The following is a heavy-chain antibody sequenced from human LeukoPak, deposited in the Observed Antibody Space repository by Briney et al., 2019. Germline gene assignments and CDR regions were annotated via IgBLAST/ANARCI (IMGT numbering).Heavy chain of an antibody. CDR3: ARLRYSYGPLDY. Sequence: NSGGSLRLSCAASGFTFSNAWMSGVRPAPGKGLEWVGRIKSKTDGGTTDYAAPVKGRFTISRDDSKNTLYLQMNSLKTEDTAVYYCARLRYSYGPLDYWGQGTLVTVSS. CDR1: GFTFSNAW. D-gene: IGHD5-18*01. CDR2: IKSKTDGGTT. V-gene: IGHV3-15*01. J-gene: IGHJ4*02.